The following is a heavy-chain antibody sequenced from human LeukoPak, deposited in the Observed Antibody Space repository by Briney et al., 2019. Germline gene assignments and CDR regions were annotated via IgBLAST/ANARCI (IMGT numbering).Heavy chain of an antibody. J-gene: IGHJ6*02. CDR2: INSDGSST. CDR3: ARSYGMDV. V-gene: IGHV3-74*01. CDR1: GFTFSTYW. Sequence: PGGSLRLSCAASGFTFSTYWTHWVRQAPGKGPVWVSRINSDGSSTIYADSVKGRFTISRDNAKSTLYLQMNSLRAEDTAVYYCARSYGMDVWGQGTRSPSP.